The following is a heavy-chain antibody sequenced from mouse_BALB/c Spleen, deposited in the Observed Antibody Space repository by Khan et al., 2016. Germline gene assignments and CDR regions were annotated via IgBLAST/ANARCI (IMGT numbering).Heavy chain of an antibody. CDR3: ARYRYYDGISRYFDV. J-gene: IGHJ1*01. D-gene: IGHD1-1*01. V-gene: IGHV9-3-1*01. CDR2: INTYSGES. CDR1: GYTFTNYG. Sequence: QIQLVQSGPELKKPGKTVKISCKASGYTFTNYGMNWVKQAPGKGLKWMGWINTYSGESTYADDFKGRFAFSLETSANTAYLQINNLKNEDTATDFCARYRYYDGISRYFDVWGAGTTVTVSS.